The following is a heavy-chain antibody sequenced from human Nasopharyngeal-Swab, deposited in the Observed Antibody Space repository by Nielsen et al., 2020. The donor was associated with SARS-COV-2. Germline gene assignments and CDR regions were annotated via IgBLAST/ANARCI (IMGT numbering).Heavy chain of an antibody. V-gene: IGHV3-23*01. CDR2: ISGSGGST. Sequence: VRQAPGKGLEWVSAISGSGGSTYYADSVKGRFTISRDNSKNTLYLQMNSLRAKDTAVYYCAKGSEYYYDSSGRPGAFDIWGQGTMVTVSS. CDR3: AKGSEYYYDSSGRPGAFDI. J-gene: IGHJ3*02. D-gene: IGHD3-22*01.